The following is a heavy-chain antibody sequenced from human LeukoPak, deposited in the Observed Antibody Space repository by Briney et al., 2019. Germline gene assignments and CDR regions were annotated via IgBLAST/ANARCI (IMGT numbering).Heavy chain of an antibody. V-gene: IGHV3-48*04. D-gene: IGHD1-26*01. J-gene: IGHJ4*02. Sequence: GGSLRLSCAASGFTFSNFGVNWVRQAPGKGLEWVSYISSRSSTIYYADSVKGRCTISRDNAKNSLYLQMNSLRAEDTAVYYCARDQLGATTPAYWGQGTLVTVSS. CDR3: ARDQLGATTPAY. CDR1: GFTFSNFG. CDR2: ISSRSSTI.